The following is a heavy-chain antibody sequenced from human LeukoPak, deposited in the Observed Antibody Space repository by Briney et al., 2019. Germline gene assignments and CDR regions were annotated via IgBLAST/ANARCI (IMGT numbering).Heavy chain of an antibody. V-gene: IGHV4-39*07. CDR3: ARGLYDFWSGYYDPAGNAFDI. D-gene: IGHD3-3*01. CDR1: GGSISSSSYY. Sequence: SETLSLTCTVSGGSISSSSYYWGWIRQPPGKGLEWIGSIYYSGSTYYNPSLKSRVTISVDTSKNQFSLKLSSVTAADTAVYYCARGLYDFWSGYYDPAGNAFDIWGQGTMVTVSS. CDR2: IYYSGST. J-gene: IGHJ3*02.